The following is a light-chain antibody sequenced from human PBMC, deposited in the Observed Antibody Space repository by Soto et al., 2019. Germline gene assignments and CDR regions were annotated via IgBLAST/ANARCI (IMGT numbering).Light chain of an antibody. V-gene: IGLV1-51*02. CDR2: ENN. J-gene: IGLJ3*02. Sequence: QSVLTQPPSVSAAPGQKVTISCSGSTSNTGSNYISWYQQLPGPAPKLLIYENNKRPSGIPDRFSGSKSGTSATLGITGLQTGDEADYYCGTWDSSLSVSVFGGGTKLTVL. CDR1: TSNTGSNY. CDR3: GTWDSSLSVSV.